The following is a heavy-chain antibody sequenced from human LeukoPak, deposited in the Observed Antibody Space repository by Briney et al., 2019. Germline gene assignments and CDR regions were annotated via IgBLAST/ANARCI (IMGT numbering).Heavy chain of an antibody. D-gene: IGHD3-10*01. V-gene: IGHV3-53*01. CDR2: IYSGGSI. J-gene: IGHJ3*02. CDR1: GFTVTNNY. Sequence: PGGSLRLSCAASGFTVTNNYMSWVRQAPGKGLEWVSIIYSGGSIFYADSVKGRFTVSRDNSKNTLYLQMNSLRAEDTAVHYCARGGGYLSAFDIWGQGTMVTVSS. CDR3: ARGGGYLSAFDI.